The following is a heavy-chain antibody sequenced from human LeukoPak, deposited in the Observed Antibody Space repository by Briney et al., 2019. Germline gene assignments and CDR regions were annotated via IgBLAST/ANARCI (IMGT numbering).Heavy chain of an antibody. J-gene: IGHJ4*02. CDR3: ASSPLRYFDWSY. CDR2: ISSSSSYI. D-gene: IGHD3-9*01. V-gene: IGHV3-21*01. Sequence: GGSLRLSCAASGFTFGSYSMNWVRQAPGKGLEWVSSISSSSSYIYYADSVKGRFTISRDNAKNSLYLQMNSLRAEDTAVYYCASSPLRYFDWSYWGQGTLVTVSS. CDR1: GFTFGSYS.